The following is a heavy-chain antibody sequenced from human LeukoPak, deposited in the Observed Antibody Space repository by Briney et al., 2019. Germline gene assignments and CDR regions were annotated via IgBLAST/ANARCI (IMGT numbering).Heavy chain of an antibody. V-gene: IGHV4-39*01. CDR3: ARLPAVITFGGVIVPYYVDY. D-gene: IGHD3-16*02. Sequence: SSETLSLTCTVSGCSISSSSYYWGWIRQPPGKGLEWIGSIYYSGSTYYNPSLKSRVTISVDTSKHQFSLKLSSVTAADTAVYYCARLPAVITFGGVIVPYYVDYWGQGTLVTVSS. CDR1: GCSISSSSYY. CDR2: IYYSGST. J-gene: IGHJ4*02.